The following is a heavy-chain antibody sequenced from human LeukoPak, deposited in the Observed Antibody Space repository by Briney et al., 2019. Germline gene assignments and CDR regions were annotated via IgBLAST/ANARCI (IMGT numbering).Heavy chain of an antibody. V-gene: IGHV3-33*06. CDR3: AKPGSSSTFDY. J-gene: IGHJ4*02. CDR1: GFTFSSYG. D-gene: IGHD6-6*01. Sequence: PGRSLRLSCAPSGFTFSSYGMHWVRQAPDKGLEWVAAIWYDGSNKYYADSVKGRCTISRDNSKNTLYLQMNSLRAEDTAVYYCAKPGSSSTFDYWGQGTLVTVSS. CDR2: IWYDGSNK.